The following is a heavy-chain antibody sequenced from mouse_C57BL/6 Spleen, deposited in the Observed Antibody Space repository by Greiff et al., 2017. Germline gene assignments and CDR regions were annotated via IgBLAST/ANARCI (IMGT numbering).Heavy chain of an antibody. CDR2: INPNYGTT. J-gene: IGHJ1*03. CDR1: GYSFTDYN. D-gene: IGHD1-1*01. Sequence: QLQQSGPELVKPGASVKISCKASGYSFTDYNMNWVKQSNGKSLEWIGVINPNYGTTSYNQKFKGKATLTVDQSSSTAYMQLNSLTSEDSAVYYCAREDYYGSRGYFDVWGTGTTVTVSS. V-gene: IGHV1-39*01. CDR3: AREDYYGSRGYFDV.